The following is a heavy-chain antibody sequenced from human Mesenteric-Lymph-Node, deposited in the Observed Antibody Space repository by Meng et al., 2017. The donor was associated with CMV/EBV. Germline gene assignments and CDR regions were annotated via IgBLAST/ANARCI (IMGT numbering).Heavy chain of an antibody. CDR1: RYSFSGYE. D-gene: IGHD6-13*01. CDR3: ATFYSSSCFDH. Sequence: GESLKISCAPSRYSFSGYEMNWVRQAPGKGLEWVSVIYSGGSTYYADSVKGRFTISRDNSKNTLSLQINSPRAEDTAVYYCATFYSSSCFDHWGQGTLVTVSS. V-gene: IGHV3-23*03. J-gene: IGHJ4*02. CDR2: IYSGGST.